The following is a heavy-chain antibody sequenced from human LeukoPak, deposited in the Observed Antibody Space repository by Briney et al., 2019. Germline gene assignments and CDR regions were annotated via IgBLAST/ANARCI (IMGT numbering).Heavy chain of an antibody. J-gene: IGHJ4*02. CDR2: IYYSGST. CDR1: GGSISSSSYY. V-gene: IGHV4-39*07. CDR3: ARETSLTGYASGLGFNY. D-gene: IGHD6-19*01. Sequence: SETLSLTCTVSGGSISSSSYYWGWIRQPPGKGLEWIGSIYYSGSTYYNPSLKSRVTISVDTSKNQFSLRLTSVTAADTATYYCARETSLTGYASGLGFNYWGQGILVTVSS.